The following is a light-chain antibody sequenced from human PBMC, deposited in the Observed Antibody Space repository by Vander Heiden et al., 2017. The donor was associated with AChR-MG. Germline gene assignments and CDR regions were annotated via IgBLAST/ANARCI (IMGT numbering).Light chain of an antibody. Sequence: QSVLTPPPSISGTPGQRVTISCDGNGFNIGAPYAVHWYQQLPGAAPKLLIFSTVNRPSGVPDRFSGSKSGSSASLAITGVQTEDEADYYCQSYDTTLSAWVFGGGTRLTVL. CDR1: GFNIGAPYA. V-gene: IGLV1-40*01. J-gene: IGLJ3*02. CDR2: STV. CDR3: QSYDTTLSAWV.